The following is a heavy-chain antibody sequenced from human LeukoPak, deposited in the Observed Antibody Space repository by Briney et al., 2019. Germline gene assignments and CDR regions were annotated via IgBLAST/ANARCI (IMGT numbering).Heavy chain of an antibody. CDR3: ARGAAAQYYYYYYGMDV. Sequence: PSETLSLTCTVSGGSISSYYWSWIRQPAGKGLEWIGRIYTSGSTNYNPSLKSRVTISVDASKNQFSLKLSSVTAADTAVYYCARGAAAQYYYYYYGMDVWGQGTTVTVSS. D-gene: IGHD2-2*01. V-gene: IGHV4-4*07. CDR2: IYTSGST. J-gene: IGHJ6*02. CDR1: GGSISSYY.